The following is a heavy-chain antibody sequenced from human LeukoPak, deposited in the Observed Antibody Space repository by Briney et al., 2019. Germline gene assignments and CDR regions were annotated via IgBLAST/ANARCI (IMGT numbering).Heavy chain of an antibody. CDR1: GGSISSYY. Sequence: SETLSLTCTVYGGSISSYYWSWIRQPPGKGREWIGYIYYSGSTNYNPSLKSRVTISVDTSKNQFSLKLSAVPAADTAVYYCARVESTVVPPHLYYFDYWGQGTLVTVSS. V-gene: IGHV4-59*01. D-gene: IGHD4-23*01. J-gene: IGHJ4*02. CDR3: ARVESTVVPPHLYYFDY. CDR2: IYYSGST.